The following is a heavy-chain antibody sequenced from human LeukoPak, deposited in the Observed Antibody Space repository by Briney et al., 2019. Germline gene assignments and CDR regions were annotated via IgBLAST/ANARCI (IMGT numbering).Heavy chain of an antibody. D-gene: IGHD3-16*02. Sequence: PSETLSLTCSLSGGSISSGDSSWSWLRQPPGKGLEWIGSIYYRGSNDYNPSLESRVSISVDRSTNQFSLKMNSVTAADTAVYYCARGIMIRSGEIIVRNHFFDYWGQGSPVTVSS. J-gene: IGHJ4*02. CDR1: GGSISSGDSS. V-gene: IGHV4-30-2*01. CDR3: ARGIMIRSGEIIVRNHFFDY. CDR2: IYYRGSN.